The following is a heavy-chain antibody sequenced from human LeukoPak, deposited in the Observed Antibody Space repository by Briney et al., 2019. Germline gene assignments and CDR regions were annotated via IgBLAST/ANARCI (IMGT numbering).Heavy chain of an antibody. CDR1: GFTFSSYA. V-gene: IGHV3-23*01. Sequence: PGGSLRLSCAASGFTFSSYAMSWVRQAPGKGLEWVSAISGSGGSTYYADSVKGRFTISRDNSKNTLYLQMNSLRAEDTAVYYCAKGRSYYDFWSGYEAHYYFDYWGQGTLVTVSS. CDR3: AKGRSYYDFWSGYEAHYYFDY. J-gene: IGHJ4*02. D-gene: IGHD3-3*01. CDR2: ISGSGGST.